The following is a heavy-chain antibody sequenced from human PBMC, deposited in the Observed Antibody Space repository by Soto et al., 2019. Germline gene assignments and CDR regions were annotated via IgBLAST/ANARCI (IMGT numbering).Heavy chain of an antibody. CDR1: GGSISSSSYY. CDR3: ASRITIFGVAWFDP. Sequence: PSETLSLTCTVSGGSISSSSYYWGWIRQPPGKGLEWIGSIYYSGSTYYNPSLKSRVTISIDTSKNQFSLKLSSVTAADTAVYYCASRITIFGVAWFDPWGQGTLVTVS. J-gene: IGHJ5*02. CDR2: IYYSGST. D-gene: IGHD3-3*01. V-gene: IGHV4-39*01.